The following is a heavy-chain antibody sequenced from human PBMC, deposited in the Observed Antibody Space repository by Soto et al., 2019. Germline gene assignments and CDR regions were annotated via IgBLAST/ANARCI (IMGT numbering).Heavy chain of an antibody. J-gene: IGHJ4*02. CDR3: ARGDGYCTNGVCYPMPFDY. V-gene: IGHV1-18*01. D-gene: IGHD2-8*01. Sequence: QVQLVQSGAEVKKPGASVKVSCKASGYTFTSYGIRWVRQAPGQGLEWMGWIRAYNGNTNYAQKLQGRVTMTTHTSTSTAYMELRSLRSDDTAVYYCARGDGYCTNGVCYPMPFDYWGQGTLVTV. CDR2: IRAYNGNT. CDR1: GYTFTSYG.